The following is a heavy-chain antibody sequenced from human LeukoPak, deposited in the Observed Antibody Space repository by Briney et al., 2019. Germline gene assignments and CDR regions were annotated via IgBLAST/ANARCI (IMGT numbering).Heavy chain of an antibody. V-gene: IGHV3-30*18. J-gene: IGHJ4*02. D-gene: IGHD1-26*01. CDR1: GFTFSSYG. Sequence: GGSLRLSCAASGFTFSSYGMHWVRQAPGKGLEWVAVISYDGSNKYYADSVKGRFTISRDSSKNTLYLQMNSLRAEDTAVYYCAKGTLEYSGRYPTLDYWGQGTLVTVSS. CDR3: AKGTLEYSGRYPTLDY. CDR2: ISYDGSNK.